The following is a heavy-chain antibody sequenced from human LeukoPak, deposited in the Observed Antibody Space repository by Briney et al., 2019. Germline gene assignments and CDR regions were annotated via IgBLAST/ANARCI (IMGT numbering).Heavy chain of an antibody. CDR1: GYSISSGYY. CDR3: ARGRRSPYYMDV. V-gene: IGHV4-38-2*02. J-gene: IGHJ6*03. D-gene: IGHD3-16*01. Sequence: SETLSLTCTVSGYSISSGYYWGWIRQPPGKGLEWIGNIYHSGSTYYNPSLKSRVTISVDTSKNQFSLRLSSVTAADTADYYCARGRRSPYYMDVWGKGTTVTVSS. CDR2: IYHSGST.